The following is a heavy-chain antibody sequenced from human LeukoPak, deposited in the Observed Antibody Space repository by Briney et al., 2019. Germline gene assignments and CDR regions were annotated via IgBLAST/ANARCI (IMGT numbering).Heavy chain of an antibody. CDR1: GGSISSSSYY. D-gene: IGHD3-3*01. CDR2: IYYSGST. CDR3: ARHFEWAYYYYYGMDV. Sequence: PSETLSLTCTVSGGSISSSSYYWGWIRQPPGKGREWIGSIYYSGSTYYNPSLKSRVTISVDTSKNQFSLKLSSVTAADTAVYYCARHFEWAYYYYYGMDVWGQGTTVTVSS. V-gene: IGHV4-39*01. J-gene: IGHJ6*02.